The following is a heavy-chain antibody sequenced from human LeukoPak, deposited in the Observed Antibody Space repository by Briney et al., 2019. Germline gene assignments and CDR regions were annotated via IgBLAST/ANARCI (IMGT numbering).Heavy chain of an antibody. D-gene: IGHD5-12*01. J-gene: IGHJ4*02. CDR2: INWNGGST. Sequence: PGGSLRLSCAASGFTFDDYGMSWVRQAPGKGLEWVSSINWNGGSTSYADSVKGRFTISRDNAKNSLYLQMNSLRAEDTAFYYCARDRGGDSSQRLDYWGQGTLVTVSS. CDR3: ARDRGGDSSQRLDY. V-gene: IGHV3-20*04. CDR1: GFTFDDYG.